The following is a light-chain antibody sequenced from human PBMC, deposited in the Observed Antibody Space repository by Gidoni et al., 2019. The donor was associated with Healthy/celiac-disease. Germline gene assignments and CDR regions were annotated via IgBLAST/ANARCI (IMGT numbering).Light chain of an antibody. CDR1: NIGSKS. CDR2: DDS. V-gene: IGLV3-21*03. CDR3: QVWDSSSDRVV. Sequence: SYVLTQPPSVSVPPGKTARITCGGNNIGSKSVHWYQQKPGQAPVLVVYDDSDRPAGFPERYSGSNSGNTATLTISRVEAGDEADYYCQVWDSSSDRVVFGGGTKLTV. J-gene: IGLJ2*01.